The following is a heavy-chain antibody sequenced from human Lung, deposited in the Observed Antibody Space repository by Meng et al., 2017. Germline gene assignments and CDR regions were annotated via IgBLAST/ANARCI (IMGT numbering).Heavy chain of an antibody. CDR3: VRRIEYSSSSGY. Sequence: EVQLLESGGGLVQPGGSPRLSCVASGFTFSSYAMPGVRQAPGKGLEWVSSISGSGGSTYYADSVRGRFTISRDNSKNTVYLQMNSLRAEDTAIYYCVRRIEYSSSSGYWGQGTLVTVSS. CDR1: GFTFSSYA. CDR2: ISGSGGST. J-gene: IGHJ4*02. D-gene: IGHD6-6*01. V-gene: IGHV3-23*01.